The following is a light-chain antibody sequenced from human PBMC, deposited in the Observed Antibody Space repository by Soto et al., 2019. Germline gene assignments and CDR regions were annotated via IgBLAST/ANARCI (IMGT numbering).Light chain of an antibody. J-gene: IGKJ1*01. Sequence: EIVLTQSPATLSLSPGERATLSCRASQSVSSYLAWYQQKPGQAPRLLVYDASTRATGIPARFSGSGSGTDFTLSISSLEPEDFATYYCQQLNSYPRTFGQGTRVEIK. CDR2: DAS. CDR3: QQLNSYPRT. V-gene: IGKV3-11*01. CDR1: QSVSSY.